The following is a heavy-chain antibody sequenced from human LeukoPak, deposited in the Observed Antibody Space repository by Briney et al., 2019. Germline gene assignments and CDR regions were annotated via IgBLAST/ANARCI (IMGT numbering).Heavy chain of an antibody. V-gene: IGHV3-21*01. CDR3: ARRSDLVGAPRATYLDY. J-gene: IGHJ4*02. CDR1: GFTFSSYS. D-gene: IGHD1-26*01. Sequence: GGSLRLSCAASGFTFSSYSMNWVRQAPGKGLEWVSSISSSSSYIYYADSVKGRFTISRDNAKNSLYLQMNSLRAEDTAVYYCARRSDLVGAPRATYLDYWGQGTLVTVSS. CDR2: ISSSSSYI.